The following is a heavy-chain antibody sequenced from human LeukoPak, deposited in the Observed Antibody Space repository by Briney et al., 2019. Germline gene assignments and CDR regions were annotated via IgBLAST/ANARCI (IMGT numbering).Heavy chain of an antibody. CDR1: GFTFSTYW. J-gene: IGHJ4*02. V-gene: IGHV3-7*03. Sequence: GGSLRLSCAASGFTFSTYWTSWVRQAPGKGLEWVANIKQDGSEKYSLDSVKGRFTISRDNAKNSLYLQMNSLRAEDTAVYYCARCAGPVETDWGQGTLVTVSS. CDR2: IKQDGSEK. CDR3: ARCAGPVETD. D-gene: IGHD2-21*02.